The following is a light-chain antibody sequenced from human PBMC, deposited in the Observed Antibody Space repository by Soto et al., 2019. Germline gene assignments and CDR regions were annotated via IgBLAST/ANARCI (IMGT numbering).Light chain of an antibody. V-gene: IGKV3-15*01. CDR2: GAS. J-gene: IGKJ1*01. CDR3: QQYNNWPQT. CDR1: QAINNN. Sequence: VLTQAPDTLSVXPXXXXXLXXRASQAINNNVAWYQLKDGQVPRLLIYGASTRAADVPARFSGGGSGTEFTLTISSLQSEDFAEYHCQQYNNWPQTFGQGTKVDI.